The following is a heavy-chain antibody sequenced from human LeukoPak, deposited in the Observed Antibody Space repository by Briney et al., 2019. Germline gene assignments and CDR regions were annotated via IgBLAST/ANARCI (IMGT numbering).Heavy chain of an antibody. Sequence: GGSLRLSCAASGFTFNFYYMHWVRQVPGKGLVWVSRISSDGRSTIYADSVKGRFTISRDDAKNTLYLQMNSLRAEDTAVYYCAIGGSSWYDYWGQGTLVTVSS. CDR1: GFTFNFYY. V-gene: IGHV3-74*01. J-gene: IGHJ4*02. CDR2: ISSDGRST. D-gene: IGHD6-13*01. CDR3: AIGGSSWYDY.